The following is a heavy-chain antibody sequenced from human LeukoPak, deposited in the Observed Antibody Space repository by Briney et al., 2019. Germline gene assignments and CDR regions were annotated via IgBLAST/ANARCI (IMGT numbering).Heavy chain of an antibody. Sequence: PGGSLRLSCAASGFTFSDYYMSWIRQAPGKGLEWVSYISSSGSTIYYADSVKGRSTISRENAKNSPYLQMNSLRAKDTAVFDCAREEYSYGNGWLDPWGQETLVTVSS. CDR1: GFTFSDYY. CDR2: ISSSGSTI. J-gene: IGHJ5*02. CDR3: AREEYSYGNGWLDP. V-gene: IGHV3-11*01. D-gene: IGHD5-18*01.